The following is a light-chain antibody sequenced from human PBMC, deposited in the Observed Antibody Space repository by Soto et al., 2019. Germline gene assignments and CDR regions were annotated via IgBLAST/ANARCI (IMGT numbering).Light chain of an antibody. J-gene: IGKJ2*01. Sequence: DIQLTQSPSSVSASVGDSVTLTCRASQAISTWLAWYQQRPGKAPQLLIFCASSLQSGVPSRFSGRGSGTDFTLTISSLQPEDFATYYCQQTNSFPYTFGQGAKLDIK. CDR2: CAS. CDR1: QAISTW. V-gene: IGKV1-12*01. CDR3: QQTNSFPYT.